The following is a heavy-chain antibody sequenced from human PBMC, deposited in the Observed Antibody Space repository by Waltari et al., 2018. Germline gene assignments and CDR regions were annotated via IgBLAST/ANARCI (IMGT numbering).Heavy chain of an antibody. Sequence: EVLLVQSGAEIRKPGESLKISCQASGYSFTSEWIAWVRRTPERGLEWMGIIWPGDSETKYSPSFQGKVTFSVDKTTETAYLQWSSLKASDSATYYCARRSLYLDFWGTGTTVTV. CDR2: IWPGDSET. V-gene: IGHV5-51*01. J-gene: IGHJ6*03. CDR3: ARRSLYLDF. CDR1: GYSFTSEW.